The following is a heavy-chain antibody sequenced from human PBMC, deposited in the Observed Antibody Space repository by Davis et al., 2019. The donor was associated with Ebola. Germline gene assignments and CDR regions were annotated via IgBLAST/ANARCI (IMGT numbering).Heavy chain of an antibody. D-gene: IGHD1-7*01. V-gene: IGHV3-21*01. J-gene: IGHJ4*02. CDR2: ISSSSNYI. CDR1: GLVFSSYV. CDR3: TRGNWNYPN. Sequence: GGSLRLSCAASGLVFSSYVMSWVRRAPGKGLEWVSFISSSSNYIYYADSVKGRFTISRDNGGNSLFLQMNSLRAEDSAMYYCTRGNWNYPNWGQGTLVTVSS.